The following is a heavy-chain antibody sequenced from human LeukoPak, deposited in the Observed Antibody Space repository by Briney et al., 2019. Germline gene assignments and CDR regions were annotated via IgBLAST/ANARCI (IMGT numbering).Heavy chain of an antibody. V-gene: IGHV4-61*01. CDR3: AREMPGVFDY. D-gene: IGHD2-2*01. CDR2: IYYSGST. J-gene: IGHJ4*02. CDR1: GGSVSSGSYY. Sequence: SETLSLTCTVSGGSVSSGSYYWSWIRQPPGKGLEWIGYIYYSGSTNYNPSLKSRVTISVDTSKNQFSLKLSSVTAADTAVYYCAREMPGVFDYWGQGTLVTVSS.